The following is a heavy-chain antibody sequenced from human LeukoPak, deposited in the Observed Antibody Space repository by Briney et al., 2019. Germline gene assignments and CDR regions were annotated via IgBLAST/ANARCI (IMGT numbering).Heavy chain of an antibody. CDR1: GGSFSGYY. CDR2: VNHSGST. V-gene: IGHV4-34*01. Sequence: KPSETLSLTCAVYGGSFSGYYWSWIRQPPGKGLEWIGEVNHSGSTNYNPSLKSRVTISVDTSKNQFSLKLSSVTAADTAVYYCARGFDLWGRGTLVTVSS. CDR3: ARGFDL. J-gene: IGHJ2*01.